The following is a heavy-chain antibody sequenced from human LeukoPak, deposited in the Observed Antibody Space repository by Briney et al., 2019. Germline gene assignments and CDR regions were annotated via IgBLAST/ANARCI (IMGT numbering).Heavy chain of an antibody. CDR3: PTYRQVLLPFAS. D-gene: IGHD2-8*02. J-gene: IGHJ5*02. V-gene: IGHV3-23*01. CDR1: GFTFSKFA. CDR2: SFPSGGEK. Sequence: GGALRLSCAASGFTFSKFAMMGLRQPPGKGLEGVSRSFPSGGEKHYADSVRGGFTISRENSKKTLPMQTNSLTADAPAIFYFPTYRQVLLPFASWGQGTQVT.